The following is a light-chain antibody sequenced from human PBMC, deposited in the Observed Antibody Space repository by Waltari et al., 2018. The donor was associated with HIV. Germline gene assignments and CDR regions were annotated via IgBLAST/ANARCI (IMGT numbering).Light chain of an antibody. Sequence: QSVLTQPPSVSGAPGQRVTISCTGSSSNIGAGYDVHWYQQLPGTAPKLLSYGNSNRPSGVPDRFSGSKSGTSASLAITGLQAEDEANYDCQSYDSSLSGVFGTGTKVTVL. CDR2: GNS. CDR1: SSNIGAGYD. CDR3: QSYDSSLSGV. V-gene: IGLV1-40*01. J-gene: IGLJ1*01.